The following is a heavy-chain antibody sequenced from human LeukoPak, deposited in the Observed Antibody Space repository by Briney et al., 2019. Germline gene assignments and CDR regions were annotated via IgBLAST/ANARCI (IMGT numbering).Heavy chain of an antibody. V-gene: IGHV4-4*07. J-gene: IGHJ5*02. Sequence: SDTLSLTCTASGGSISSYYWSWIRQPAGKGLEWIGRIYTSGSTNYNPSLKSRVTMSVHTSKKQFSLKLSSVTAADTAVYYCALTARVTTAGDGNWFDPWGQGTLVTVSS. D-gene: IGHD4-11*01. CDR2: IYTSGST. CDR1: GGSISSYY. CDR3: ALTARVTTAGDGNWFDP.